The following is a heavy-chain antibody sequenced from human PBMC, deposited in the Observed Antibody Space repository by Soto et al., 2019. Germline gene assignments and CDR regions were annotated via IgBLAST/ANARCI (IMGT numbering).Heavy chain of an antibody. J-gene: IGHJ4*02. Sequence: SLRLSCAASGFTFSSYAMHLVRQAPGKGLEWVAVISYDGSNKYYADSVKGRFTISRDNSKNTLYLQMNSLRAEDTAVYYCARDGRRYCSSTSCYSADYWGQGTLVTVSS. CDR2: ISYDGSNK. V-gene: IGHV3-30-3*01. CDR1: GFTFSSYA. CDR3: ARDGRRYCSSTSCYSADY. D-gene: IGHD2-2*01.